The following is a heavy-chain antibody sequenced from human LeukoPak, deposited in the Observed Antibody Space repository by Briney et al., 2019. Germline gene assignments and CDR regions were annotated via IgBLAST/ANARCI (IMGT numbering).Heavy chain of an antibody. CDR3: TTDPHYYDSSGYFFPPLS. J-gene: IGHJ4*02. CDR2: IKQDGSEK. V-gene: IGHV3-7*01. Sequence: GGSLRLSCAASGFTFSSYWMSWVRQAPGKGLEWVANIKQDGSEKYYVDSVKGRFTISRDNAKNSLYLQMNSLRAEDTAVYYCTTDPHYYDSSGYFFPPLSWGQGTLVTVSS. D-gene: IGHD3-22*01. CDR1: GFTFSSYW.